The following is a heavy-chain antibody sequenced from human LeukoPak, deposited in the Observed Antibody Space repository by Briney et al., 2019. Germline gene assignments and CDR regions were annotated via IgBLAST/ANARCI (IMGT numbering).Heavy chain of an antibody. Sequence: ASVKVSCKASGYTFTNYSMNWVRQAPGQGLEWMGWINTNTGNPTYAQGFTGRFVFSLDPSLSSVFLQINNLTPDDTAVYYCARAVTTRRFYFDNWGQGTLVSVSS. CDR2: INTNTGNP. D-gene: IGHD3-3*01. J-gene: IGHJ4*02. CDR3: ARAVTTRRFYFDN. V-gene: IGHV7-4-1*02. CDR1: GYTFTNYS.